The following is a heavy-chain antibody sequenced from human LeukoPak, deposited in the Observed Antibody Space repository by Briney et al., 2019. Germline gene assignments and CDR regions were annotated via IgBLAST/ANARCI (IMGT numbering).Heavy chain of an antibody. CDR3: ARFGYVAAVDV. CDR1: GFSFSAYW. D-gene: IGHD2-15*01. J-gene: IGHJ4*02. CDR2: INPAGTET. Sequence: PGGSLRLSCAASGFSFSAYWMTWVRQAPGTGLEWVANINPAGTETYYVDPVKGRFTVSRDNAKNLLYLQMNSLRAEDTAMYHCARFGYVAAVDVWGQGTLVTVSS. V-gene: IGHV3-7*01.